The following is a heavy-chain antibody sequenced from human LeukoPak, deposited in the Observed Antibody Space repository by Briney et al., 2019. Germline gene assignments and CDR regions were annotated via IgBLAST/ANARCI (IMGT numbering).Heavy chain of an antibody. CDR3: ATGGGICSSTSCRPYYYGMDV. D-gene: IGHD2-2*01. Sequence: GGSLRLSCAASGFTFSHYYMSWIRRAPGKGLEWVSYISSSSSYTNYADSVKGRFTISRDNAKNSLYLQMNSLRAEDTAVYYCATGGGICSSTSCRPYYYGMDVWGNGTTVTVSS. J-gene: IGHJ6*04. V-gene: IGHV3-11*06. CDR1: GFTFSHYY. CDR2: ISSSSSYT.